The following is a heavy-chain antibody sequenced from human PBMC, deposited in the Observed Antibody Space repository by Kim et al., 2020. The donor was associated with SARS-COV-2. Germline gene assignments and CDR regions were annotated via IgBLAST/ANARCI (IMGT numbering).Heavy chain of an antibody. D-gene: IGHD7-27*01. CDR1: GFTFSSYG. Sequence: GGSLRLSCAASGFTFSSYGMHWVRQAPGKGLEWVAVISYDGSNKYYADSVKGRFTISRDNSKNTLYLQMNSLRAEDTAVYYCAKDLGHPWGQGTLVTVSS. V-gene: IGHV3-30*18. CDR3: AKDLGHP. J-gene: IGHJ5*02. CDR2: ISYDGSNK.